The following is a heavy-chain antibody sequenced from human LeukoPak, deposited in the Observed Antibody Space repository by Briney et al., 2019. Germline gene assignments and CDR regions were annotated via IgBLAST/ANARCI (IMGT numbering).Heavy chain of an antibody. CDR3: ARVSGSSGFFDY. D-gene: IGHD6-6*01. CDR2: IYTSGGT. J-gene: IGHJ4*02. Sequence: PSETLSLTRTVSGGSISSYYWNWIRQPAGKGLEWIGHIYTSGGTNYNPSLKSRVTISVDTSKNQFSLKLSSVTAADTAVYYCARVSGSSGFFDYWGQGTLVTVSS. V-gene: IGHV4-4*07. CDR1: GGSISSYY.